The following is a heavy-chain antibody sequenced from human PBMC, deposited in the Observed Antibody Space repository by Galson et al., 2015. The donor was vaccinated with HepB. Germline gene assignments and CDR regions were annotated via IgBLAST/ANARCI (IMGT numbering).Heavy chain of an antibody. Sequence: SVKVSCKASGGTFSSYAISWVRQAPGQGLEWMGGIIPIFGTANYAQKFQGRVTITADESTSTAYMELSSLRSEDTAVYYCARGKEVGGSYPYYFDYWGQGTLVTVSS. J-gene: IGHJ4*02. CDR3: ARGKEVGGSYPYYFDY. D-gene: IGHD1-26*01. V-gene: IGHV1-69*13. CDR2: IIPIFGTA. CDR1: GGTFSSYA.